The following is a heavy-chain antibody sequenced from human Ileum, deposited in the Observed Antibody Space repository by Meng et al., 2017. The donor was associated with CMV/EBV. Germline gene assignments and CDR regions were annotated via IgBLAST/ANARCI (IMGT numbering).Heavy chain of an antibody. V-gene: IGHV4-39*07. CDR1: GDPISSGSHS. D-gene: IGHD1-26*01. CDR3: ARDLTNKWFYY. Sequence: QTPLQESGPVLGKPAETLPLTWPYSGDPISSGSHSWAWFRQPPGKRLEWIGSMYFSGIADYNPSLKSRVTISLHATQKQFSLRLTSVTAADSAVYFCARDLTNKWFYYWGQGTLVTVSS. J-gene: IGHJ4*02. CDR2: MYFSGIA.